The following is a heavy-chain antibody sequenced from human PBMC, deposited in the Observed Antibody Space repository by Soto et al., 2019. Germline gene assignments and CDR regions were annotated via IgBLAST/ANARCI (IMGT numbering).Heavy chain of an antibody. V-gene: IGHV1-69*13. CDR3: ARCTYSSSDYYYYYGMDV. CDR1: GGTFSSYA. D-gene: IGHD6-6*01. Sequence: SVKVSCKASGGTFSSYAISWVRQAPGQGLEWMGGIIPIFGTANYAQKFQGRVTITADESTSTAYMELSSLRSEDTAVYYCARCTYSSSDYYYYYGMDVWGQGTTVTVSS. CDR2: IIPIFGTA. J-gene: IGHJ6*02.